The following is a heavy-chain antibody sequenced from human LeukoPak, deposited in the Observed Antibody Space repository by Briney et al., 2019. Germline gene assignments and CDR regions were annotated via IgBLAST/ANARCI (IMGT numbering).Heavy chain of an antibody. CDR1: GFTFSENN. CDR3: ARTGPVVRGGPPPNWFEP. CDR2: LSNDENNY. V-gene: IGHV3-30*03. Sequence: GGSLRLSCAASGFTFSENNIHWVRQAPGKGLEWVALLSNDENNYAYADSVKGRFTLSGDKSKTTLYLQMNSLRAEDTAVYYCARTGPVVRGGPPPNWFEPWGPGTLVNGPS. D-gene: IGHD3-10*01. J-gene: IGHJ5*02.